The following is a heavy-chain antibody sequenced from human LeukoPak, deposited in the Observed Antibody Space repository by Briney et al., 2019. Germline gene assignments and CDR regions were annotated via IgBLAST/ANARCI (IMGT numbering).Heavy chain of an antibody. CDR1: GFTFSSYG. D-gene: IGHD6-13*01. V-gene: IGHV3-30*18. CDR2: ISYDGSNK. J-gene: IGHJ4*02. CDR3: AKAPGGVAAELDY. Sequence: PGGSLRLSCEASGFTFSSYGMHWVRQAPGKGLEWVAVISYDGSNKYYADSVRGRFTISRDNSKNTLYLQMNSLRAEDTAVYYCAKAPGGVAAELDYWGQGTLVTVSS.